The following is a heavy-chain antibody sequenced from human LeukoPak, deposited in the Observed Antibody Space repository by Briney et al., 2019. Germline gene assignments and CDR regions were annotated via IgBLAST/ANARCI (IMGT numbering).Heavy chain of an antibody. CDR2: TYHSGST. D-gene: IGHD6-6*01. Sequence: SETLSLTCAVSGYSISSGYYWGWIRQPPGKGLEWIGSTYHSGSTYYNPSLKSRVTISVDTSKNQFSLKLNSVTAADTAVYYCAKGGNSEYSSSSYWGQGTLVTVSS. V-gene: IGHV4-38-2*01. J-gene: IGHJ4*02. CDR3: AKGGNSEYSSSSY. CDR1: GYSISSGYY.